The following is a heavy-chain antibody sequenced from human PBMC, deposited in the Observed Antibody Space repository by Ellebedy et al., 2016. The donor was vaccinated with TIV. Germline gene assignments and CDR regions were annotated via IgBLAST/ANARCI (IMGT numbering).Heavy chain of an antibody. V-gene: IGHV3-30*02. Sequence: GESLKISXAASGFTFSDYGIHWVRQAPGEGLEWVALIWYDGSRTYFADSVRGRFSVSRDDSENTVYLHMDSLRAEDTALYYCAKVALGYSGWDWFDPWGQGAQVTVSS. J-gene: IGHJ5*02. CDR3: AKVALGYSGWDWFDP. CDR1: GFTFSDYG. D-gene: IGHD5-12*01. CDR2: IWYDGSRT.